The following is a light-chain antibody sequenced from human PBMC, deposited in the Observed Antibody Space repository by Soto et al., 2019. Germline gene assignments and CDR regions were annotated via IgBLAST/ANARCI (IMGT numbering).Light chain of an antibody. J-gene: IGLJ1*01. V-gene: IGLV2-14*03. CDR1: SSDFGGYNY. CDR2: DVS. CDR3: SSYTSSFKLAV. Sequence: QSVLTQPAPLSGAPGQSITLFCTGNSSDFGGYNYVSWHQQHPGSAPKLMIYDVSSRPSGVSNRFSGSKSGNTASLTISGLQAEDEADYYCSSYTSSFKLAVFGSGTKVTVL.